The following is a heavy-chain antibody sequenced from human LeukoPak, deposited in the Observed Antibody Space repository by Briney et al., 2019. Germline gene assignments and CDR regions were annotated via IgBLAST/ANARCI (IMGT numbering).Heavy chain of an antibody. CDR2: ISWNSGSI. Sequence: PGGSLRLSCAASGFTFDDYAMHWVRQAPGKGLEWVSGISWNSGSIGCADSVKGRFTISRDNAKNSLYLQMNSLRAEDTALYYCAKGDTAMVYYYYGMDVWGQGTTVTVSS. J-gene: IGHJ6*02. CDR1: GFTFDDYA. CDR3: AKGDTAMVYYYYGMDV. V-gene: IGHV3-9*01. D-gene: IGHD5-18*01.